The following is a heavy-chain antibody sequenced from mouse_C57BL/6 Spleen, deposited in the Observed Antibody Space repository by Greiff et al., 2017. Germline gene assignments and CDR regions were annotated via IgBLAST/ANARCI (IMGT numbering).Heavy chain of an antibody. CDR1: GFTFNTYA. J-gene: IGHJ4*01. CDR2: IRSKSSNYAT. CDR3: VRDRAYDYDNAMDY. Sequence: EVQLVESGGGLVQPKGSLKLSCAASGFTFNTYAMHWVRQAPGKGLEWVARIRSKSSNYATYYADSVKDRFTISRDDSQSMLYLQMNNLKTEDTAMYYCVRDRAYDYDNAMDYWGQRTSVTVSS. D-gene: IGHD2-4*01. V-gene: IGHV10-3*01.